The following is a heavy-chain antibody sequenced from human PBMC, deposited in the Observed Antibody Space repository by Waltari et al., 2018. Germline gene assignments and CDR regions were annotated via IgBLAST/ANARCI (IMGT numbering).Heavy chain of an antibody. J-gene: IGHJ4*02. D-gene: IGHD3-10*01. CDR2: ISAYNGNT. V-gene: IGHV1-18*01. CDR1: GYTFTSYG. Sequence: QVQLVQSGAEVKKPGASVKVSCKASGYTFTSYGISWVRQAPGQGLEWMGWISAYNGNTNYAQKLQGRVTMTTDTSTSTAYMELRSLRSDDTAVYYCARVRGDIITMVRGVITDYWGQGTLVTVSS. CDR3: ARVRGDIITMVRGVITDY.